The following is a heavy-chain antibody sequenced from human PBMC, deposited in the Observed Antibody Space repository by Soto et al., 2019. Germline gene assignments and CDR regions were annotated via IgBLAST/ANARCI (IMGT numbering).Heavy chain of an antibody. D-gene: IGHD4-17*01. CDR3: ASHLMTTVTTWYYYGMDV. CDR2: IIPIFGTA. Sequence: SVKVSCKASGGTFSSYAISWVRQAPGQGLEWMGGIIPIFGTANYAQKFQGRVTITADESTSTAYMELSSLRSEDTAVYYCASHLMTTVTTWYYYGMDVWGQGTTVTVS. V-gene: IGHV1-69*13. J-gene: IGHJ6*02. CDR1: GGTFSSYA.